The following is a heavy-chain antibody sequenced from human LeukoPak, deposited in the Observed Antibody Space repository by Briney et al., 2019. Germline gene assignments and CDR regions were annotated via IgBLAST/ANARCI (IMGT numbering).Heavy chain of an antibody. D-gene: IGHD3-22*01. CDR2: IHYSGST. CDR1: GGSFSGYY. CDR3: ATEYSSSPHY. J-gene: IGHJ4*02. V-gene: IGHV4-34*11. Sequence: SETLSLTCAVYGGSFSGYYWSWIRQPPGKGLEWIGYIHYSGSTNYNPSLKSRVTISVDTSKNQFSLKLNSVTAADTAVYYCATEYSSSPHYWGQGALVTVSS.